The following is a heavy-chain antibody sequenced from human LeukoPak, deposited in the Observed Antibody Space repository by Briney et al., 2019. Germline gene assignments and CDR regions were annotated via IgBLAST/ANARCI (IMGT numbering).Heavy chain of an antibody. D-gene: IGHD3-22*01. J-gene: IGHJ5*02. Sequence: GASVKVSCKASGYTFTSYDINWVRQATGQGLEWMGWMNPNSGNTGYAQKFQGRVTITRNTSISTAYMELSSLRSEDTAVYYCALNPDNSGYWWFDPWGQGTLVTVSS. CDR3: ALNPDNSGYWWFDP. CDR1: GYTFTSYD. V-gene: IGHV1-8*03. CDR2: MNPNSGNT.